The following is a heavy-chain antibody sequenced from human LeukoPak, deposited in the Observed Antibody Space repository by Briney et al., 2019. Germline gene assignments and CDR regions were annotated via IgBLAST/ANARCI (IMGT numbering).Heavy chain of an antibody. D-gene: IGHD6-13*01. CDR2: IYYSGST. Sequence: SETLSLTCTVSGGSISSGDNYWSWIRQPPGKGLECIGYIYYSGSTYYNPSLKSRVTISVDTSKNQFSLKLSSMSAADTAVYYCARGDLYSSSWYNWGQGTLVTVSS. V-gene: IGHV4-30-4*08. CDR3: ARGDLYSSSWYN. CDR1: GGSISSGDNY. J-gene: IGHJ4*02.